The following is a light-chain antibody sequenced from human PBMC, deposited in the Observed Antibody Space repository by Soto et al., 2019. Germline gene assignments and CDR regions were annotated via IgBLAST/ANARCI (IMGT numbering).Light chain of an antibody. CDR3: SSYTSSSTLVV. CDR2: DVS. J-gene: IGLJ2*01. V-gene: IGLV2-14*01. Sequence: QSALTQPASVSGSHGQSITISCTGTSSDVGGYNYVSWYQQHPGKAPKLMIYDVSNRPSGVSNRFSGSKSGNTASLTISGLQAEDEADYYGSSYTSSSTLVVFGGGTQLTVL. CDR1: SSDVGGYNY.